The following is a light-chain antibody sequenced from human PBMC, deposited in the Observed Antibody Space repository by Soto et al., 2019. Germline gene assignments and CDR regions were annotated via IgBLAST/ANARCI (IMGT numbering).Light chain of an antibody. V-gene: IGKV3-15*01. J-gene: IGKJ4*01. CDR3: QHYNWHPFTVT. Sequence: EIVMTQSPATLSVSPGERATLSCRASQSVSSNLAWYQQKPGQAPRLLIYDAFTIATGIPARFSGSGSGTEYTLTLSSLQSEDSAVYYCQHYNWHPFTVTFGGGTKVEIK. CDR1: QSVSSN. CDR2: DAF.